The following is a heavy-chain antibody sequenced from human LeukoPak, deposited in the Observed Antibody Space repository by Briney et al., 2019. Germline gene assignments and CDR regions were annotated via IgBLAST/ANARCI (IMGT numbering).Heavy chain of an antibody. J-gene: IGHJ6*02. CDR3: ARDGSGWPYYYYGMDV. V-gene: IGHV3-48*03. CDR2: ISSSGSTI. Sequence: GGSLRLSCAASGFTFSSYEMNWVRQAPGKGLEWVSYISSSGSTIYYADSVKGRFTISRDNAKNSLYLQMNSLRAEDTAVYYCARDGSGWPYYYYGMDVWGQGTTGTVSS. D-gene: IGHD6-19*01. CDR1: GFTFSSYE.